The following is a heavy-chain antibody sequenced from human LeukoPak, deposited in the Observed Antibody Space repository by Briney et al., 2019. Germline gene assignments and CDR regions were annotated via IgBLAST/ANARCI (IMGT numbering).Heavy chain of an antibody. V-gene: IGHV1-69*05. CDR1: GGTLSSYA. CDR2: IIPIFGTA. D-gene: IGHD6-19*01. Sequence: SVKVSCKAFGGTLSSYAISWVRQAPGQGLEWMGRIIPIFGTANYAQKFQGRVTITTDESTSTAYMELSSLRSEDTAVYYCARDDGGWSHRGGYFDYWGQGTLVTVSS. J-gene: IGHJ4*02. CDR3: ARDDGGWSHRGGYFDY.